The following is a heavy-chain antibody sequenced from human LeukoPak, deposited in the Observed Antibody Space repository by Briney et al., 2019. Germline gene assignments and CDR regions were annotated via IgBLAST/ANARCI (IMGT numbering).Heavy chain of an antibody. Sequence: ASVKVSCKASGGTFSSYAISWVRQAPGQGLEWMGGIIPIFGTANYAQKIQGRVTITTDESTSTAYMELSSLRSEDTAVYYCARNLAGTEGNYWGQGTLVTVSS. CDR1: GGTFSSYA. V-gene: IGHV1-69*05. CDR2: IIPIFGTA. J-gene: IGHJ4*02. D-gene: IGHD6-19*01. CDR3: ARNLAGTEGNY.